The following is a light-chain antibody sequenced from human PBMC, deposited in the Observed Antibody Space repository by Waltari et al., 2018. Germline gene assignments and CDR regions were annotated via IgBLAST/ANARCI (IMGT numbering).Light chain of an antibody. V-gene: IGKV1-33*01. CDR3: QHFDNLLFT. Sequence: DIQVTQSPSSLSASVGDRVTITCQASQDISHYLNWYQQRPGKAPKVLIYDATLLKIGVPSRFSGSGSGTDFTFAITSLQPEDAATYYCQHFDNLLFTFGHGTKLEI. J-gene: IGKJ2*01. CDR1: QDISHY. CDR2: DAT.